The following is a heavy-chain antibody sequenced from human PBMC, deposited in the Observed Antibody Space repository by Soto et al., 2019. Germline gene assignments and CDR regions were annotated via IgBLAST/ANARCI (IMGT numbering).Heavy chain of an antibody. CDR3: ARFAAHCYIVVVPMLDY. J-gene: IGHJ4*02. V-gene: IGHV4-38-2*01. CDR2: IYHSGST. Sequence: GTLSLTCAVSGYSISSGYYWGWIRQPPGKGLEWIGSIYHSGSTYYNPSLKSRVTISVDTSKNQFSLKLSSVTAADTAVYYCARFAAHCYIVVVPMLDYWGQGTRGTV. CDR1: GYSISSGYY. D-gene: IGHD2-2*01.